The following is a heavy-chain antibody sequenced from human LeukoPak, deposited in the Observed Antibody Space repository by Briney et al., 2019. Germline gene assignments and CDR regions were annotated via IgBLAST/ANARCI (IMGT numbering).Heavy chain of an antibody. CDR2: IKGDGTSK. V-gene: IGHV3-7*01. Sequence: PGGSLRLSCAVSGLTFSSNWMYWVRQAPGKGLEWVANIKGDGTSKYYVDSVKGRFIISRDNANNSLYLHMNSLRVEDTAVYFCASGDSIDYWGQGTLVTVSS. D-gene: IGHD2-21*01. CDR1: GLTFSSNW. CDR3: ASGDSIDY. J-gene: IGHJ4*02.